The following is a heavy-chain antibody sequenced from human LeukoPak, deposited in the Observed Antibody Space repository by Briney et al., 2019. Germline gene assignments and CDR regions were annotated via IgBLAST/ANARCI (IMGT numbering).Heavy chain of an antibody. V-gene: IGHV4-34*01. Sequence: SETLSLTCAVYGGSFSGYYWSWIRQPPGKGLEWIGEINHSGSTNYNPSLKSRVTILVDTSKNQFSLKLSSVTAADTAVYYCARGPLRPTVTTNYYYYYGMDVWGQGTTVTVSS. D-gene: IGHD4-17*01. J-gene: IGHJ6*02. CDR2: INHSGST. CDR1: GGSFSGYY. CDR3: ARGPLRPTVTTNYYYYYGMDV.